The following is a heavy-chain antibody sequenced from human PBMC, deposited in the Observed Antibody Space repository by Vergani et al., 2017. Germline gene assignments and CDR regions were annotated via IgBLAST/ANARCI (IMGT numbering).Heavy chain of an antibody. Sequence: QVTLRESGPALVKPTQTLTLTCTFSGFSLSTSRVGVGWIRQPPGKALEWLALIYWNDDKRYSPSLKSRLTITKDTSKNQVVLTMTNMDPVDTATYYCAHLHLFGVVPRGFDYWGQGTLVTVSS. CDR2: IYWNDDK. CDR1: GFSLSTSRVG. J-gene: IGHJ4*02. CDR3: AHLHLFGVVPRGFDY. V-gene: IGHV2-5*01. D-gene: IGHD3-3*01.